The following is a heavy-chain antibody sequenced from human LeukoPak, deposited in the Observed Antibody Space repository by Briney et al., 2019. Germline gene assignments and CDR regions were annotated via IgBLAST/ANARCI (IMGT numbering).Heavy chain of an antibody. CDR3: ARDDYNRL. D-gene: IGHD1-14*01. Sequence: GGSLRLSCAASGFTFSNYGIHWVRQAPGKGLEWVAVISYDGSKKYYADSVKGRFTISRDNSKNTVYLQMNSLRAEDTAVYYCARDDYNRLWGQGTLVTVSS. CDR2: ISYDGSKK. V-gene: IGHV3-30*03. J-gene: IGHJ4*02. CDR1: GFTFSNYG.